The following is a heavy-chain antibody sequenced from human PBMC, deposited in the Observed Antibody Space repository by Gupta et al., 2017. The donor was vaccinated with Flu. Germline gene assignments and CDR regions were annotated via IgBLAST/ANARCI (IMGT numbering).Heavy chain of an antibody. Sequence: QVQLQESGPGLVKPSQTLSLTCTVSGGSISSGSYYWSWIRQPAGKGLEWIGRIYTSGSTNYNPSLNSRVTISVDTSKNQFSLKLSSVTAADTAVYYCGASGSYSGFDYWGQGTLVTVSS. CDR2: IYTSGST. CDR3: GASGSYSGFDY. J-gene: IGHJ4*02. V-gene: IGHV4-61*02. CDR1: GGSISSGSYY. D-gene: IGHD1-26*01.